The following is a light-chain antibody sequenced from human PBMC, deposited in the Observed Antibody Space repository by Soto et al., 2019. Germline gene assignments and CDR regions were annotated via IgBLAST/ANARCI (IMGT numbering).Light chain of an antibody. CDR1: QSVSSSY. Sequence: EIVLTQSPATLSLSPGERATLSCRASQSVSSSYLAWYQQEPGQAPRLLIYGASSRATGIPDRFSGSGSGTDFTLTISRLEPEDFAVYYCQQYGSSFGQGTRLEIK. CDR2: GAS. J-gene: IGKJ5*01. V-gene: IGKV3-20*01. CDR3: QQYGSS.